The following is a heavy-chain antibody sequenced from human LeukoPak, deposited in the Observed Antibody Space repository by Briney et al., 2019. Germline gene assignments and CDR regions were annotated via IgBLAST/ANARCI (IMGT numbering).Heavy chain of an antibody. J-gene: IGHJ4*02. Sequence: ASVKVSCKASGYTFTSYYMHWVRQTPGRGLEWMGIINPSGGSTSYAQKFQGRVTMTRDTSTSTVYMELSSLRSEDTAVYYCAREEGAVAGDFDYWGQGTLVTVSS. CDR3: AREEGAVAGDFDY. D-gene: IGHD6-19*01. V-gene: IGHV1-46*01. CDR1: GYTFTSYY. CDR2: INPSGGST.